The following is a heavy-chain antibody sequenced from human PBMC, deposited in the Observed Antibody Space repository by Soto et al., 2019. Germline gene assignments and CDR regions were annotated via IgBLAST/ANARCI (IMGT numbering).Heavy chain of an antibody. CDR2: ISPHKDNT. CDR3: ARDLDGSGSYYTNY. J-gene: IGHJ4*02. Sequence: ASVKVSCKTSGYTFSSIGISWVRQAPGQGLEWMGWISPHKDNTYYAQRLQGRVTMTTDTSTSTAYMELRSLRSDDTAVYFCARDLDGSGSYYTNYWGQGTLVTVSS. V-gene: IGHV1-18*01. CDR1: GYTFSSIG. D-gene: IGHD3-10*01.